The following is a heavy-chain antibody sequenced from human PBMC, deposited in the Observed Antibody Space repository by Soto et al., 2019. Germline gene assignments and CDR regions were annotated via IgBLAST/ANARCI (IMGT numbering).Heavy chain of an antibody. Sequence: SETLSLTCTVSGGSISTSAYYWGWIRKPPGKGLEWIGTIYYSGTSYHNPSLKSRVTISVDTSKNQFSLTLTSVTAADTAVYYCASRVEGLYSGNDRYYFDYWGQGTLVTVSS. CDR1: GGSISTSAYY. CDR2: IYYSGTS. CDR3: ASRVEGLYSGNDRYYFDY. V-gene: IGHV4-39*01. J-gene: IGHJ4*02. D-gene: IGHD5-12*01.